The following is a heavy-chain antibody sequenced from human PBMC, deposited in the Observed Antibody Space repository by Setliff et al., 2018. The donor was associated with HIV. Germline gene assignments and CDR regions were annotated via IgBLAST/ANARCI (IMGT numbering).Heavy chain of an antibody. D-gene: IGHD3-22*01. J-gene: IGHJ4*02. CDR1: GGTFSSYA. CDR3: ATNYYYDSSAYFVDLYYFDY. CDR2: IIPIFGTA. Sequence: GASVKVSCKASGGTFSSYAISWVRQAPGQGLEWMGGIIPIFGTANYAQKFQGRVTITTDESTNTVYMELSGLRSEDTAVYYCATNYYYDSSAYFVDLYYFDYWGQGTLVTVSS. V-gene: IGHV1-69*05.